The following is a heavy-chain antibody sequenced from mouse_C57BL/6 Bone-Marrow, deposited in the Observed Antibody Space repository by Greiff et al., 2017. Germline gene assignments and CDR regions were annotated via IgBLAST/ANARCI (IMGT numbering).Heavy chain of an antibody. Sequence: VQLQQPGAELVKPGASVKLSCKASGYTFTSYWMHWVKQRPGQGLEWIGMIHPNSGSTNYNEKFKSKATLTVDKSSSTAYMQLSSLTSEDSAVYYCARRIGYYYGSRGYFDVWGTGTTVTVSS. CDR2: IHPNSGST. CDR1: GYTFTSYW. V-gene: IGHV1-64*01. CDR3: ARRIGYYYGSRGYFDV. D-gene: IGHD1-1*01. J-gene: IGHJ1*03.